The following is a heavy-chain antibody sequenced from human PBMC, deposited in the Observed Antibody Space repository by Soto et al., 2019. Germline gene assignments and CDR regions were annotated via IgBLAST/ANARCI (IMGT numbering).Heavy chain of an antibody. V-gene: IGHV1-69*06. J-gene: IGHJ4*02. D-gene: IGHD3-3*01. Sequence: SVKVSCKASGGTFSSYAISWVRQAPGQGLEWMGGIIPIFGTAIYAQKFQGRVTMTEGTSTDTAHMELSRLRSEDTAVYYCATPRLRFLEWSLYYFDYWGQGTLVTVSS. CDR3: ATPRLRFLEWSLYYFDY. CDR1: GGTFSSYA. CDR2: IIPIFGTA.